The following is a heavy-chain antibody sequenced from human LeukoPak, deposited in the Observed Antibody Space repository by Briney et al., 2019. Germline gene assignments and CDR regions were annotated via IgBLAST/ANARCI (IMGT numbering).Heavy chain of an antibody. CDR2: VFGSGGSA. D-gene: IGHD6-19*01. CDR3: GKTTVGYSSGRYPGWPVDY. CDR1: GFTFNNYA. V-gene: IGHV3-23*01. Sequence: GGSLRLSCAASGFTFNNYAMYLVRQAPGKGLEWVAGVFGSGGSAHYTDSLKGPFTIFRDNSKTTVYLQMNSLRAEDTAVYYCGKTTVGYSSGRYPGWPVDYWGQGTLVTVSS. J-gene: IGHJ4*02.